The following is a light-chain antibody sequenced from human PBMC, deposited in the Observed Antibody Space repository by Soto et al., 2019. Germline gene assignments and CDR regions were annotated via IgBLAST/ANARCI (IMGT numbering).Light chain of an antibody. CDR2: GAS. J-gene: IGKJ5*01. CDR3: QQYNNWPPIT. V-gene: IGKV3-15*01. Sequence: EIVMTQSPATLSVSPGERATLSCRASQSVSSNLAWYQQKPGQAPRLLIYGASTMATGIPARFSGSGSWTEFTLTISSLQPEDFAVYDCQQYNNWPPITFGQGTRLEIK. CDR1: QSVSSN.